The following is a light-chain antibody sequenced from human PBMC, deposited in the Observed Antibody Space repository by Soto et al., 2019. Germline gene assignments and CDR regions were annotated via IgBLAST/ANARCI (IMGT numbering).Light chain of an antibody. V-gene: IGLV4-69*01. J-gene: IGLJ2*01. CDR1: SGHSNYA. CDR3: QNWGSGIVV. CDR2: LNSDGSH. Sequence: QLVLTQSPSASASLGASVKLTCTLSSGHSNYAIAWHQQQSEKGPRYLMKLNSDGSHSKGDGIPDRFSGSSSGAERYLTISSLQSEDEADYYCQNWGSGIVVFGGGNKLTVL.